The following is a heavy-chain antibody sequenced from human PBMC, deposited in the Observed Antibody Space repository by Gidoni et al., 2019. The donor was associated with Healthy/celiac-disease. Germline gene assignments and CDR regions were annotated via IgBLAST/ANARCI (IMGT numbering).Heavy chain of an antibody. CDR2: IYSGGST. J-gene: IGHJ3*02. Sequence: EVQLVESGGGLVQPGGSLRLSCAASGFTVRSNYMSWVRQAPGKGLEWVSVIYSGGSTYYADSVKGRFTISRDNSKNTLYLQMNSLRAEDTAVYYCARGSEYSYGPDAFDIWGQGTMVTVSS. D-gene: IGHD5-18*01. CDR3: ARGSEYSYGPDAFDI. CDR1: GFTVRSNY. V-gene: IGHV3-66*01.